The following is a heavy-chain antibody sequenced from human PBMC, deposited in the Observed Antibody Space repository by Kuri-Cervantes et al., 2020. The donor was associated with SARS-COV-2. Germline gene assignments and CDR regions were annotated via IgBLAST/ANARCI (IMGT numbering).Heavy chain of an antibody. CDR1: GFTFSSYA. J-gene: IGHJ6*03. CDR2: ISYDGSNK. V-gene: IGHV3-30-3*01. Sequence: GESLKISCAGSGFTFSSYAMHWVRQAPGKGLEWVAVISYDGSNKYYADSVKGRFTISRDNSKNTLYLQMNSLRAEDTAVYYCARGPNYYYMDVWGKGTTVTVSS. CDR3: ARGPNYYYMDV.